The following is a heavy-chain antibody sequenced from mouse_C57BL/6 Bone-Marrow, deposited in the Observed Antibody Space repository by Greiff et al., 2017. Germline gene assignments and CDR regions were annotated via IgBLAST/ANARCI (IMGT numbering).Heavy chain of an antibody. D-gene: IGHD2-3*01. J-gene: IGHJ1*03. CDR3: TTGWLLPLDFDV. V-gene: IGHV14-4*01. CDR1: GYTFTSYW. CDR2: IDPENGDT. Sequence: VQLQQPEAELVKPGASVKVSCKASGYTFTSYWMHWVKQRPEHGLEWIGWIDPENGDTEYASKFQGKATITADTSSNTAYLQLSRLTSEDTAVYYCTTGWLLPLDFDVWGTGTTVTVSS.